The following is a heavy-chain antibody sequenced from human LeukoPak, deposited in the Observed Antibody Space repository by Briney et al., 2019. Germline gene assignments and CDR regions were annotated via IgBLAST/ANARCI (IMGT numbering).Heavy chain of an antibody. Sequence: SETLSLTCTVSGDSISSSSYYWGWIRQPPGTGLEWIRRVYYSGCASYNPSLKRQVTISVDTSKNQFSLELNSVTAADTAVYYYAREVNYYGSGSYHWFDPWGQGTLVTVSS. CDR3: AREVNYYGSGSYHWFDP. CDR2: VYYSGCA. CDR1: GDSISSSSYY. V-gene: IGHV4-39*07. J-gene: IGHJ5*02. D-gene: IGHD3-10*01.